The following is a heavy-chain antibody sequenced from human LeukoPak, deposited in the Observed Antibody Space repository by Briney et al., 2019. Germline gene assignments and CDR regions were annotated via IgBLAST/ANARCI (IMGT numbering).Heavy chain of an antibody. CDR2: IYYSVSP. CDR3: ARHRIVFVQAAAPYNWFDP. D-gene: IGHD6-13*01. CDR1: RGSISSSIYY. J-gene: IGHJ5*02. Sequence: PSETLSLTCTVSRGSISSSIYYWGWIRLPPGKGLQWIWGIYYSVSPYYSPSLKSRVTISVDTSKNQSSLKLSSVTAADTAVYYCARHRIVFVQAAAPYNWFDPWGQGTLVTVSS. V-gene: IGHV4-39*01.